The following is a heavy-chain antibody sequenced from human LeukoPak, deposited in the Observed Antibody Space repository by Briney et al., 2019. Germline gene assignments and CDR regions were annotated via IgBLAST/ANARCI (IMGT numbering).Heavy chain of an antibody. V-gene: IGHV3-23*01. J-gene: IGHJ4*02. Sequence: RGSLRLSCAASGFTFSRNAMSWVRQAPGKGLEWVSGISTSGTSTNYADSVKGRFTISRDNSKNTLYLQMNSLTAEDTAVYYCAKRPGHFDYWGQGILVTVSS. CDR3: AKRPGHFDY. CDR2: ISTSGTST. CDR1: GFTFSRNA.